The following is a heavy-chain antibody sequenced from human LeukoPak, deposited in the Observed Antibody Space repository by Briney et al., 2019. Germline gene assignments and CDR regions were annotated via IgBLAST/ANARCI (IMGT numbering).Heavy chain of an antibody. Sequence: ASVKVSCKASGYTFTSYYMHWVRQAPGQGLEWMGIINPSGGSTSYAQKFQGGVTMTRDMSTSTVYMELSSLRSEDTAVYYCARTKSGVYDAFDIWGQGTMVTVSS. CDR3: ARTKSGVYDAFDI. J-gene: IGHJ3*02. V-gene: IGHV1-46*01. D-gene: IGHD7-27*01. CDR2: INPSGGST. CDR1: GYTFTSYY.